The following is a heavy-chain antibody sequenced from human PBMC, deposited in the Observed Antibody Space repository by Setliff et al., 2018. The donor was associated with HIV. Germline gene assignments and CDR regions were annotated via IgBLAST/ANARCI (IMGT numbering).Heavy chain of an antibody. J-gene: IGHJ4*02. CDR2: TRSKTYGGTT. Sequence: TGGSLRLSCTASGFTFGDHAMNWVRQAPGKGLEWVGCTRSKTYGGTTEYAASVKGRFTISRGDSKSIAYLQMNSLKTEDTALYYCTTAGHGSLDFDYWGQGALVTVSS. D-gene: IGHD1-1*01. CDR3: TTAGHGSLDFDY. CDR1: GFTFGDHA. V-gene: IGHV3-49*04.